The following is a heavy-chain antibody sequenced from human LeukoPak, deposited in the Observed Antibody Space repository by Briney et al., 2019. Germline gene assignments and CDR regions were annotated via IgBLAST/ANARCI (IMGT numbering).Heavy chain of an antibody. J-gene: IGHJ6*02. V-gene: IGHV4-31*03. CDR2: IYYSGGT. CDR3: ARADDILTGYTPNYGMDV. Sequence: SETLSLTCTVSGGSISSGGHYWSWIRQHPGKGLEWIGYIYYSGGTYYNPSLKSRVTISVDTSKNQFSLKLSSVTAADTAVYYCARADDILTGYTPNYGMDVWGQGTTVTVSS. CDR1: GGSISSGGHY. D-gene: IGHD3-9*01.